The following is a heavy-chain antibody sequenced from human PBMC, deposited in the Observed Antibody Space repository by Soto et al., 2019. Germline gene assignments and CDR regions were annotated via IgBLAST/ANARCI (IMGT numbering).Heavy chain of an antibody. CDR3: ARDGGSGRSNYYHGMDD. CDR1: GYTFTGYY. Sequence: ASVKVSCRASGYTFTGYYMHWVRQAPGQGLEWMGWINPNSGGTNYARKFQGWVTMTRDTSISTAYMELSRLRSDDTAVYYCARDGGSGRSNYYHGMDDWGQGTPVTVSS. V-gene: IGHV1-2*04. CDR2: INPNSGGT. J-gene: IGHJ6*02. D-gene: IGHD3-10*01.